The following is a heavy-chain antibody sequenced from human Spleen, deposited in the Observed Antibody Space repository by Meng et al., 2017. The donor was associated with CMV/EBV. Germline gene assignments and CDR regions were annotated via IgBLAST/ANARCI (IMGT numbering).Heavy chain of an antibody. J-gene: IGHJ3*02. CDR2: IYSGGST. CDR1: GFTVSSNY. CDR3: TRDVVVHSGDDAFDI. V-gene: IGHV3-53*01. D-gene: IGHD2-21*01. Sequence: GESLKISCAASGFTVSSNYLGWVRQAPGKGLEWVSVIYSGGSTYYADSVKGRFTISRDNPKNTVYLQMNSLRAEDTAVYYCTRDVVVHSGDDAFDIWGQGTMVTVSS.